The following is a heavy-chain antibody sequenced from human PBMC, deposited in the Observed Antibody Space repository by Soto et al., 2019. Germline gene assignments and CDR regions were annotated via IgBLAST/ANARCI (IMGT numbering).Heavy chain of an antibody. J-gene: IGHJ6*02. CDR3: TREMRGVWDYDRSDLYGMDV. CDR2: IRSKAYGGTT. CDR1: GYTFGDYA. D-gene: IGHD3-22*01. V-gene: IGHV3-49*03. Sequence: GSLRISSTAYGYTFGDYAMCWFRLALGKGMEGVGFIRSKAYGGTTEYAASVKGRFTISRDDSKSIAYLQMNSLKTEDTVVYFCTREMRGVWDYDRSDLYGMDVWGQWT.